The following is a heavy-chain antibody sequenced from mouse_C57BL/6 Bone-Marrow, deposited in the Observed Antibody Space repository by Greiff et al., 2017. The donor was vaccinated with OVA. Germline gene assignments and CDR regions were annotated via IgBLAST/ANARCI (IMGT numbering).Heavy chain of an antibody. CDR1: GFTFSSYA. CDR3: ARELFYAMDY. Sequence: EVQVVESGGGLMKPGGSLKLSCAASGFTFSSYAMSWVRQTPEKRLEWVATISDGGSYTYYPDNVKGRFTISRDNAKNNLYLQMSDLKSEDTAMYYCARELFYAMDYWGQGTSVTVSS. V-gene: IGHV5-4*01. J-gene: IGHJ4*01. CDR2: ISDGGSYT.